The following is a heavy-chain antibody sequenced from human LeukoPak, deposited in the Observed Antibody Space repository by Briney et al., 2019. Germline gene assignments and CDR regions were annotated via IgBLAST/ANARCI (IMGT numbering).Heavy chain of an antibody. Sequence: SVKVSCKASGGTFSSYAISWVRQAPGQALEWMGRIIPIFGTANYAQKFQGRVTMTRDTSISTAYMELSRLRSDDTAVYYCARESPYESLGYWGQGTLVTVSS. D-gene: IGHD2-8*01. CDR3: ARESPYESLGY. CDR2: IIPIFGTA. CDR1: GGTFSSYA. V-gene: IGHV1-69*05. J-gene: IGHJ4*02.